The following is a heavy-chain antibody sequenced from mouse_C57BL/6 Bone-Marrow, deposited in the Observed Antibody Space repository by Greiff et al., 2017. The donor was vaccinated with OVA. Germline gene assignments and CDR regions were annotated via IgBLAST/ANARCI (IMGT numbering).Heavy chain of an antibody. D-gene: IGHD1-1*01. CDR3: ARHTTTVVADYAMDY. CDR1: GFSLTSYG. CDR2: IWSDGST. V-gene: IGHV2-6-1*01. Sequence: QVQLQQSGPGLVAPSQSLSITCTVSGFSLTSYGVHWVRQPPGKGLEWLVVIWSDGSTTYNSALKSRLSISKDNSKSQVFLKMNSLQTDDTAMYYCARHTTTVVADYAMDYWGQGTSVTVSS. J-gene: IGHJ4*01.